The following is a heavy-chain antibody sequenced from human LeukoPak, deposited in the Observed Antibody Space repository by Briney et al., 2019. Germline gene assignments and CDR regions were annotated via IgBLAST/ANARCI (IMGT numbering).Heavy chain of an antibody. Sequence: GGSLRLSCEASGFSFSSYGLHWVRQAPGMGLEWVAFIRYDGTNKYYADSVKGRFTISRDNSKNTLYLQMNSLRAEDTAVYYCARRAGAYSHPYDYWGQGTLVTVSS. CDR2: IRYDGTNK. J-gene: IGHJ4*02. CDR1: GFSFSSYG. V-gene: IGHV3-30*02. CDR3: ARRAGAYSHPYDY. D-gene: IGHD4/OR15-4a*01.